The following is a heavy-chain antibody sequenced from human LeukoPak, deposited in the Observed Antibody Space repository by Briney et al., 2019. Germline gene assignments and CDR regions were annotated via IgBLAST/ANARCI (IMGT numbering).Heavy chain of an antibody. V-gene: IGHV4-59*01. CDR3: ARGPSGEWDRFDP. CDR1: GGSISSYY. D-gene: IGHD3-16*01. J-gene: IGHJ5*02. CDR2: IYYSGST. Sequence: SETLSLTCTVSGGSISSYYWSWIRQPPGKGLEWIGYIYYSGSTNYNPSLKSRVTISVDTSKNQFSLKLSSVTAADTAVYYCARGPSGEWDRFDPWGQGTLVTVSS.